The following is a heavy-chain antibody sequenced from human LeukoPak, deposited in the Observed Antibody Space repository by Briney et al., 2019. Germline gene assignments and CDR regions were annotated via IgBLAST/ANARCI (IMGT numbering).Heavy chain of an antibody. J-gene: IGHJ4*02. CDR3: AKDDGGGSNFDY. V-gene: IGHV3-30*02. D-gene: IGHD3-10*01. Sequence: PGGSLRLSCAASGFTFSIFGIHWVRQAPGKGLEWVAFIRYDGSNKYYADSVKGRFTISRDNSKNTLYLQMNSLRAEDTAVYYCAKDDGGGSNFDYWGQGTLVTVSS. CDR1: GFTFSIFG. CDR2: IRYDGSNK.